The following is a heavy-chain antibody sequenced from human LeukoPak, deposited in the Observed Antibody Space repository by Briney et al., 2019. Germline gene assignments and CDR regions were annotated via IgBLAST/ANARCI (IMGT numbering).Heavy chain of an antibody. CDR3: RCYDAFDI. CDR1: GGSISSSSYY. Sequence: SETLSLTCTVSGGSISSSSYYWGWIRQPPGKGLEWIGSIYYSGSTYYNPSLKSRVTISVDTSKNQFSLKLSSVTAADRAVYYCRCYDAFDIWGQGTMVTVSS. V-gene: IGHV4-39*07. J-gene: IGHJ3*02. D-gene: IGHD2-8*01. CDR2: IYYSGST.